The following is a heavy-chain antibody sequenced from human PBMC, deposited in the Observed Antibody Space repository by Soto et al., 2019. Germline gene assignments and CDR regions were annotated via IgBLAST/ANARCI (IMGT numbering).Heavy chain of an antibody. CDR3: ARDPCGGDSSIPCDAFDI. J-gene: IGHJ3*02. CDR2: INPSGGST. Sequence: ASVKVSCKASGYTFTSYYMHWVRQAPGQGLEWMGIINPSGGSTSYAQKFQGRVTMTRDTSTSTVYMELSSLRSEDTAVYYCARDPCGGDSSIPCDAFDIWGQGTMVTVSS. V-gene: IGHV1-46*01. CDR1: GYTFTSYY. D-gene: IGHD2-21*02.